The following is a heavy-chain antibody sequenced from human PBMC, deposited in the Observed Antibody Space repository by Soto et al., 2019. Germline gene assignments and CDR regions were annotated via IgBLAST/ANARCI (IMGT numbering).Heavy chain of an antibody. CDR1: GGSISSGDYY. J-gene: IGHJ6*02. CDR3: AVRRSRSNGMDV. Sequence: SETLSLTCAVSGGSISSGDYYWSWIRQPPGKGLEWIGYIYYDGTARHNPSLKSRVTISLEASRSQFSLKLSSVTAADTAVYYCAVRRSRSNGMDVWGQGTTVTVSS. V-gene: IGHV4-61*08. D-gene: IGHD6-13*01. CDR2: IYYDGTA.